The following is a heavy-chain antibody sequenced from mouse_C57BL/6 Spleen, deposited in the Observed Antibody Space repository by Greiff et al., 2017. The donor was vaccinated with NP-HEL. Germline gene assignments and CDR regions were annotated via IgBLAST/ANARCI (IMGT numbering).Heavy chain of an antibody. D-gene: IGHD2-4*01. V-gene: IGHV3-6*01. CDR1: GYSITSGYY. Sequence: EVQLQQSGPGLVKPSQSLSLTCSVTGYSITSGYYWNWIRQFPGNKLEWMGYISYDGSNNYNPSLKNRISITRDTSKNQFFLKLNSVTTEDTATYYCAREGGYDYEGVWFAYWGQGTLVTVSA. J-gene: IGHJ3*01. CDR3: AREGGYDYEGVWFAY. CDR2: ISYDGSN.